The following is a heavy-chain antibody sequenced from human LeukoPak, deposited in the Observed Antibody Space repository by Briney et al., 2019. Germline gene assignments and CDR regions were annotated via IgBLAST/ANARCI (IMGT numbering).Heavy chain of an antibody. D-gene: IGHD2-15*01. CDR2: IIPIFGTA. V-gene: IGHV1-69*13. Sequence: SVKVSCKASGGTFSSYAISWVRQAPGQGLEWMGGIIPIFGTANYAQKFQGRVTITADESTSTAYMELSSLRSEDTAVYYCARDATSDDGIDYWGQGTLVTVSP. J-gene: IGHJ4*02. CDR3: ARDATSDDGIDY. CDR1: GGTFSSYA.